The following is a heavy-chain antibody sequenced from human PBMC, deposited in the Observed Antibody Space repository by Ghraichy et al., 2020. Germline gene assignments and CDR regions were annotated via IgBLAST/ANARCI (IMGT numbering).Heavy chain of an antibody. CDR2: INQGGGVK. Sequence: GGSLRLSCAASGFTFRNYWMSWIRQAPGKGLEWVANINQGGGVKEYVDSVKGRFTISRDDAKNSLYLQINSLRVDDTALYHCARVGYNDYDRDHWGQGTLVTVSS. V-gene: IGHV3-7*01. CDR1: GFTFRNYW. J-gene: IGHJ4*02. CDR3: ARVGYNDYDRDH. D-gene: IGHD3-22*01.